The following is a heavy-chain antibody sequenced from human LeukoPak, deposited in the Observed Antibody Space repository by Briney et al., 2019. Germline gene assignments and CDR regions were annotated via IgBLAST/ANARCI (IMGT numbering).Heavy chain of an antibody. CDR1: GFTFNNYA. CDR2: ISYDGNNK. CDR3: ARDEADCRSASCYKEYSYYYMDV. Sequence: SGGSLRLSCAASGFTFNNYAMNWVRQAPGKGLEWVALISYDGNNKYYADSVKGRFTISRDNSKNTLYLQMNGLGAEDTAVYYCARDEADCRSASCYKEYSYYYMDVWGKGTTVTVS. J-gene: IGHJ6*03. V-gene: IGHV3-30*03. D-gene: IGHD2-2*02.